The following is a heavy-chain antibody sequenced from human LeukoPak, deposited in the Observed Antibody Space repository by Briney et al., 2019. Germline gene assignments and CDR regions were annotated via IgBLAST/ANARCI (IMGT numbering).Heavy chain of an antibody. CDR2: ISGSGGST. Sequence: GGSLRLSCAASGFTFSGSAMHWVRQAPGKGLEWVSAISGSGGSTYYADSVKGRFTISRDNSKNTLYLQMNSLRAEDTAVYYCAKGWIAAAGNWGQGTLVTVSS. V-gene: IGHV3-23*01. D-gene: IGHD6-13*01. J-gene: IGHJ4*02. CDR1: GFTFSGSA. CDR3: AKGWIAAAGN.